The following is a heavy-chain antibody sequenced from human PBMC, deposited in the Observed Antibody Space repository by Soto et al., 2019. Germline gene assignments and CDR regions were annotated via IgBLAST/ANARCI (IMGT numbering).Heavy chain of an antibody. D-gene: IGHD1-26*01. CDR2: ISGSGGST. J-gene: IGHJ6*02. CDR1: GFTFSSYA. Sequence: GGSLRLSCAASGFTFSSYAMSWVRQAPGKGLEWVSAISGSGGSTYYADSVKGRFTISRDNSKNTLYLQMNSLRAEDTAVFYFARPIVGATWNYYYGMDVWGQGTTVTVSS. CDR3: ARPIVGATWNYYYGMDV. V-gene: IGHV3-23*01.